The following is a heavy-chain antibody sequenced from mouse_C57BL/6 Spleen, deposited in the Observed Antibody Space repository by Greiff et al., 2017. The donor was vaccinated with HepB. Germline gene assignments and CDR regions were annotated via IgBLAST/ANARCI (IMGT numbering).Heavy chain of an antibody. CDR1: GYTFTDYY. CDR2: IYPGSGNT. J-gene: IGHJ3*01. V-gene: IGHV1-84*01. CDR3: TNGSPAWFAY. D-gene: IGHD1-1*01. Sequence: QVQLKQSGPELVKPGASVKISCKASGYTFTDYYINWVKQRPGQGLEWIGWIYPGSGNTKYNEKFKGKATLTVDTSSSTAYMPLSTLTSEDSAVYCCTNGSPAWFAYWGQGTLVTVSA.